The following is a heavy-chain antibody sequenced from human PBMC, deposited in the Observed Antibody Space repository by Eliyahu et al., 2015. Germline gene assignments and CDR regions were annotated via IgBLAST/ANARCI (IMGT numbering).Heavy chain of an antibody. D-gene: IGHD5-24*01. J-gene: IGHJ2*01. Sequence: EVQLVESGGGLVKPGGSLRLSCAASGFTFSSYSMNWVRQAPGKGLEWVSSISSSSSYIYYADSVKGRFTISRDNAKNSLYLQMNSLRAEDTAVYYCARGMREYWYFDLWGRGTLVTVSS. V-gene: IGHV3-21*01. CDR2: ISSSSSYI. CDR3: ARGMREYWYFDL. CDR1: GFTFSSYS.